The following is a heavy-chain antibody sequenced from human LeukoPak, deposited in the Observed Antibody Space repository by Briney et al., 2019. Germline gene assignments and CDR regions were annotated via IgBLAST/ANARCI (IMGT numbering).Heavy chain of an antibody. CDR3: ARDSGPMVRGVSVDY. CDR1: GFTFSSYS. D-gene: IGHD3-10*01. V-gene: IGHV3-21*01. J-gene: IGHJ4*02. Sequence: PGGSLRLSCAASGFTFSSYSMNWVRQAPGKGLEWVSSISSSSSYIYYADSVKGRFTISRDNAKNSLYLQMNSLRAEDTAVYYCARDSGPMVRGVSVDYWGQGTLVTVSS. CDR2: ISSSSSYI.